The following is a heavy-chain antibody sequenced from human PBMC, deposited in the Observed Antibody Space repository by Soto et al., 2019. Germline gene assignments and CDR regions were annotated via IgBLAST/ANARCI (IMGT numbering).Heavy chain of an antibody. CDR1: GFSLSTSGVG. CDR2: IFWDDDK. J-gene: IGHJ5*02. Sequence: QITLKESGPTLVKPTQTLTLTCTFSGFSLSTSGVGVGWIRQPPGKALEWLALIFWDDDKPYGPSLKSRLTITKDTSKNQVVLTLTNMDPVDTDTYYCAHEGTGVSWFDPWGQGTLVNVSS. V-gene: IGHV2-5*05. D-gene: IGHD7-27*01. CDR3: AHEGTGVSWFDP.